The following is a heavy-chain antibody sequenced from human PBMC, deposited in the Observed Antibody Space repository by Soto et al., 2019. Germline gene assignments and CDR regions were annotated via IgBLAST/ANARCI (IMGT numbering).Heavy chain of an antibody. V-gene: IGHV1-18*01. Sequence: ASVKVSCKASGYTFTSYGISWVRQAPGQGLEWMGWISAYNGNTNYAQKLQGRVTMTTEASTSTAYMELRSLRSDDTAVYYCARTPKWLWSTEYYFDYWGQGTLVTVSS. CDR2: ISAYNGNT. D-gene: IGHD5-18*01. CDR3: ARTPKWLWSTEYYFDY. J-gene: IGHJ4*02. CDR1: GYTFTSYG.